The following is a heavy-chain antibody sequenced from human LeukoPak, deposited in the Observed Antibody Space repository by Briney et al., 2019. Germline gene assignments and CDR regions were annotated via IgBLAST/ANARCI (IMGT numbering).Heavy chain of an antibody. CDR1: GFTFSSYW. V-gene: IGHV3-7*01. D-gene: IGHD1-26*01. CDR2: IKQDGGET. J-gene: IGHJ3*01. CDR3: ARDPYTGRYGAFDV. Sequence: GGSLRLSCAASGFTFSSYWMSWVRQAPGKGLEWVANIKQDGGETFYVDSVKDRFTISRDDAKNSLYLQMNSLRVEDTAVYYCARDPYTGRYGAFDVWGQGTMVTVSS.